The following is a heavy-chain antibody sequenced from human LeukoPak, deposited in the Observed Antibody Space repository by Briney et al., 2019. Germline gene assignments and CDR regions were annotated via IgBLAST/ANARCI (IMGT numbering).Heavy chain of an antibody. J-gene: IGHJ5*02. V-gene: IGHV1-8*01. Sequence: ASVKVSCKASGYTFTSFDINWVRQATGQGLQWMGWMNPNSDNTAYAQKFQGRVTMTRDTSISTAYMELSRLRSDDTAVYYCARVVVAARYNWFDPWGQGTLVTVSS. CDR1: GYTFTSFD. CDR3: ARVVVAARYNWFDP. CDR2: MNPNSDNT. D-gene: IGHD2-15*01.